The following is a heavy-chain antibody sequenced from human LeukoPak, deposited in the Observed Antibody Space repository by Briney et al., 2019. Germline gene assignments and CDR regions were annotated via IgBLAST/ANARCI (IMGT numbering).Heavy chain of an antibody. CDR3: ARASLGATRPLYYYYYMDV. CDR2: IYTSGST. V-gene: IGHV4-61*02. CDR1: GGSISSGSYF. D-gene: IGHD1-26*01. Sequence: PSETLSLTCTVSGGSISSGSYFWSWIRQPAGKGLEWIGRIYTSGSTNYNPSLKSRVTISVDTSKNQFSLKLSSVTAADTAVYYCARASLGATRPLYYYYYMDVWGKGTTVTISS. J-gene: IGHJ6*03.